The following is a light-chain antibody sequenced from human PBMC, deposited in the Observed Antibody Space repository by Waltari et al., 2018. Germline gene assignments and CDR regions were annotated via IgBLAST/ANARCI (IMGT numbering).Light chain of an antibody. J-gene: IGKJ1*01. CDR3: QQYYGYWT. Sequence: DIQMTQSPSTLSASVGDRVTVTCRASQSISGWLAWYQQKPGKAPKLLIYKASTLERGVPSRFSGSGSGTEFTLTISSLQPDDFATYYCQQYYGYWTFGQGTKVEIK. CDR1: QSISGW. V-gene: IGKV1-5*03. CDR2: KAS.